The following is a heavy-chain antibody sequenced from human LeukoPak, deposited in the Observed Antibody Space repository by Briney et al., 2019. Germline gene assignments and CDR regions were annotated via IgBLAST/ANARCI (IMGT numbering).Heavy chain of an antibody. J-gene: IGHJ3*02. V-gene: IGHV3-30-3*01. Sequence: PTGGSLRLSCAASGFTFSSYAMHWVRQAPGKGLEWVAVISYDGSNKYYADSVKGRFTVSRDNSKNTLYLQMNSLRAEDTAVYYCARRAAYVLRFSPAFDIWGQGTMVTVSS. D-gene: IGHD3-3*01. CDR2: ISYDGSNK. CDR3: ARRAAYVLRFSPAFDI. CDR1: GFTFSSYA.